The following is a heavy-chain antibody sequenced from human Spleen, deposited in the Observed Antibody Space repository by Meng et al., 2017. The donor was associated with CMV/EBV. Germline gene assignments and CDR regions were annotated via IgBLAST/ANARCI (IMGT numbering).Heavy chain of an antibody. CDR1: GGSFSGYY. CDR3: ARIGNSGATVVTPTKYYFEY. J-gene: IGHJ4*02. Sequence: SQTLSLTCAVYGGSFSGYYWSWIRQPPGKGLEWIGEINHSGSTNYNPSLKSRVTRSVDTSKNQFSLKLSSVTAADTAVYYCARIGNSGATVVTPTKYYFEYWGQGTLVTVSS. D-gene: IGHD4-23*01. CDR2: INHSGST. V-gene: IGHV4-34*01.